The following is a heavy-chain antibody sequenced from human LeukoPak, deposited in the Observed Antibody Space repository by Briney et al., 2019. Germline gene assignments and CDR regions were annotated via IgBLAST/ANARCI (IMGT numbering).Heavy chain of an antibody. CDR1: GYSFTSYW. CDR3: ARGYCSSTSCYVDWFDP. V-gene: IGHV5-10-1*01. CDR2: IDPSDSYT. Sequence: GESLKISCKGSGYSFTSYWISWVRQMPGKGLEWMGRIDPSDSYTNYSPSFQGHVTISADKSISTAYLQWSSLKASDTAMYYCARGYCSSTSCYVDWFDPWGQGTLVTVSS. D-gene: IGHD2-2*01. J-gene: IGHJ5*02.